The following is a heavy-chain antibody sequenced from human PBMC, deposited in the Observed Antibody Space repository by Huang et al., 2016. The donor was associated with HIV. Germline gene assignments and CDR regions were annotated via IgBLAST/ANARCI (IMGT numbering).Heavy chain of an antibody. D-gene: IGHD1-7*01. V-gene: IGHV3-21*01. CDR2: ISGSSSDI. J-gene: IGHJ3*02. Sequence: EVQLVESGGGLVKPGGSLRLSCAASGFTFSEYSMSWVRQAPGKGVQCVSHISGSSSDIYYVDSVKGRFAISRDNAKNLLFLQMNSLRAEDTAVYYCARRYNWNYVAHGFDIWGQGTMVTVSS. CDR3: ARRYNWNYVAHGFDI. CDR1: GFTFSEYS.